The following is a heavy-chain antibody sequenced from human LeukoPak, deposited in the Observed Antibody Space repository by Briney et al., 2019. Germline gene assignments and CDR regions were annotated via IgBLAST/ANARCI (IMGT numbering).Heavy chain of an antibody. CDR1: GYTFTSYG. V-gene: IGHV1-18*01. Sequence: SVKVSCKASGYTFTSYGISWVRQAPGQGLEWMGWISAYNGNTNYAQKLQGRVTMTTDTSTSTAYMELRSLRSDDTAVYYCARQGARTYNWNSQSFDLWGRGTLVTVSS. J-gene: IGHJ2*01. CDR2: ISAYNGNT. CDR3: ARQGARTYNWNSQSFDL. D-gene: IGHD1-7*01.